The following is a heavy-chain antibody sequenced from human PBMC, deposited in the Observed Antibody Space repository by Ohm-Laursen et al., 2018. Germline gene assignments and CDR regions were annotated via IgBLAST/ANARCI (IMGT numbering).Heavy chain of an antibody. CDR3: ASNLDPIVGATTGFDY. CDR2: MNPNSGNT. J-gene: IGHJ4*02. D-gene: IGHD1-26*01. Sequence: SVKVSCKASGYTFTSYDINWVRQATGQGLEWMGWMNPNSGNTGYAQKFQGRVTMTRNTSISTAYMELSSLRSEDTAVYYCASNLDPIVGATTGFDYWGQGTLVTVSS. CDR1: GYTFTSYD. V-gene: IGHV1-8*01.